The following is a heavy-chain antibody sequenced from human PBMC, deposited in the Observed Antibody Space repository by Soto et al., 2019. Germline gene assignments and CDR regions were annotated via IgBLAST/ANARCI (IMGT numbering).Heavy chain of an antibody. CDR1: GFTFSSYA. V-gene: IGHV3-30*14. J-gene: IGHJ4*02. CDR3: AKASVWYPYFDS. CDR2: ISYDGSNK. Sequence: GGSLRLSCAASGFTFSSYAMHWVRQAPGKGLEWVAVISYDGSNKYYADSVKGRFTISRHNSKNTLYLQMNSLRAEDTAVYYCAKASVWYPYFDSWGQGTLVTVSS. D-gene: IGHD6-13*01.